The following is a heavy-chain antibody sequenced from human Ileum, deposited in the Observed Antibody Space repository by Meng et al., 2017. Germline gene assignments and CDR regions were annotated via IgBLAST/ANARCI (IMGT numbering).Heavy chain of an antibody. CDR1: GFTFSTHW. CDR2: INGGGTSS. V-gene: IGHV3-74*01. J-gene: IGHJ6*02. CDR3: ARFDFWSGDWFGGGMDV. Sequence: GESLKISCAASGFTFSTHWMHWVRQAPGKGLVWVSRINGGGTSSNYADSVRGRFTVSRDNTNSTLYLQMNNLRGEDTAVYYCARFDFWSGDWFGGGMDVWGQGTTVTVSS. D-gene: IGHD3-3*01.